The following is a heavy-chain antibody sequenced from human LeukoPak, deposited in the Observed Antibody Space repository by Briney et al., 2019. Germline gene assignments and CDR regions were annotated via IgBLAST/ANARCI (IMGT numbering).Heavy chain of an antibody. CDR2: ISGSGGST. J-gene: IGHJ4*02. CDR1: GFTFSNYD. V-gene: IGHV3-23*01. Sequence: GGALRISCAGSGFTFSNYDMSWGRQAPGKGVEWGSVISGSGGSTYYADSVKGRFTISRDNSKNTLYLQMNSLRAEDTAIYYCAKYYYGSGRFDYWGQGTLVTVSS. D-gene: IGHD3-10*01. CDR3: AKYYYGSGRFDY.